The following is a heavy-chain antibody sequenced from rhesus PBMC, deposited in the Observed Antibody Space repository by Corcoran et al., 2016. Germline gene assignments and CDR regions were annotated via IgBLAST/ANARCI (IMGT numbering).Heavy chain of an antibody. CDR3: ARGPTRPSSSGLGWYGLDS. J-gene: IGHJ6*01. CDR2: IDGCRGDT. V-gene: IGHV4S7*01. CDR1: GGSISGCSY. Sequence: QVQLQESGPGLVTPSETLSLTCAVSGGSISGCSYWGWIRQPQGTGPAWIGNIDGCRGDTEYNRTHNSRCTNSKYPSKNQCSLKLRAVPAADSAVAYCARGPTRPSSSGLGWYGLDSWGQGVVVTVPS. D-gene: IGHD6-31*01.